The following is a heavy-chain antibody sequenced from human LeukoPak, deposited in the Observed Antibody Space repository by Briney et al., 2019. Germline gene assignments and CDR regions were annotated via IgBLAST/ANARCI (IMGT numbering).Heavy chain of an antibody. J-gene: IGHJ6*03. V-gene: IGHV4-4*07. CDR3: ARVRSSSWYNYYYYMDV. Sequence: SETLSLTCTVSGGSISSYYWSWIRQPAGRGLEWIGRIYTSGSTNYNPSLKSRVTMSVDTSKNQFSLKLSSVTAADTAVYYCARVRSSSWYNYYYYMDVWGKGTTVTISS. D-gene: IGHD6-13*01. CDR2: IYTSGST. CDR1: GGSISSYY.